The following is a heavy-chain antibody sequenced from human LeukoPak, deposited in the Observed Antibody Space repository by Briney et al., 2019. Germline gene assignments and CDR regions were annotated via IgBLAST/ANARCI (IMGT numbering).Heavy chain of an antibody. J-gene: IGHJ4*02. V-gene: IGHV4-38-2*02. CDR3: ARKRREQLLPPYTRSVTYFDY. CDR1: GYSISSGYY. Sequence: PSETLSLTCTVSGYSISSGYYWGWIRQPPGKGLEWIGSITYSGSTYYNPSLKRRVTISIDTSKNQFSLKLSSVTAADTAVYYCARKRREQLLPPYTRSVTYFDYWGQGTLVTVSS. D-gene: IGHD2-2*01. CDR2: ITYSGST.